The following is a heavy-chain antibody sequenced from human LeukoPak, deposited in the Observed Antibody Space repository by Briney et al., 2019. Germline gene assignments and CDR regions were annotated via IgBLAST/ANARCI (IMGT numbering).Heavy chain of an antibody. V-gene: IGHV5-51*01. Sequence: GESLEISCKASGYAFAIYWIGWVRQTPGKGLEWMGVIYPGDSDTRYNPSFRGQVTISADKSISTAYLQWSSLKASDSGMYYCVRGEVAMLRGAPAPFDYWGQGSLITASS. D-gene: IGHD3-10*01. CDR1: GYAFAIYW. CDR2: IYPGDSDT. CDR3: VRGEVAMLRGAPAPFDY. J-gene: IGHJ4*02.